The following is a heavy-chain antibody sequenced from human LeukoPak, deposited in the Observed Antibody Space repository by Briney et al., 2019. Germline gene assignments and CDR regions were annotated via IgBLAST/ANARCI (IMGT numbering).Heavy chain of an antibody. CDR1: GGSISSGGYS. CDR2: IYHSGST. Sequence: SETLSLTCTVSGGSISSGGYSWSWIRQPPGKGLEWIGHIYHSGSTYYNPSLKSRVTISVDRSKNQFSLKLSSVTAADTAVYYCARGPNYYDSSGYYGAFDIWGQGTMVTVSS. CDR3: ARGPNYYDSSGYYGAFDI. J-gene: IGHJ3*02. D-gene: IGHD3-22*01. V-gene: IGHV4-30-2*01.